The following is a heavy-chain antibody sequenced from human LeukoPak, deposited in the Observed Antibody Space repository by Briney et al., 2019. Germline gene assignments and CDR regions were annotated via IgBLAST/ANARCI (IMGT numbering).Heavy chain of an antibody. CDR1: GFTFSSYA. Sequence: GRSLRLSCAASGFTFSSYAMHWVRQAPGKGLEWVAVISYDGSNKYYADSVKGRFTISRDNSKNTLYLQMNSLRAEDTAVYYCAKITYGSGSLYYYYYYMNVWGKGTTVTISS. CDR2: ISYDGSNK. J-gene: IGHJ6*03. CDR3: AKITYGSGSLYYYYYYMNV. D-gene: IGHD3-10*01. V-gene: IGHV3-30*04.